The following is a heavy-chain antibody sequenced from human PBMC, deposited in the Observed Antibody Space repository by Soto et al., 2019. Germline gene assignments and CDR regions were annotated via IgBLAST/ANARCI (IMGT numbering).Heavy chain of an antibody. CDR2: MNPNSGNT. V-gene: IGHV1-8*01. J-gene: IGHJ6*03. CDR1: GYTFTSYD. Sequence: ASVKVSCKASGYTFTSYDINWVRQATGQGLEWMGWMNPNSGNTGYAQKFQGRVTMTRNTSISTAYMELSSLRSEDTAVYYCARGRDYLIDYYYYMDVWGKGTTVTVSS. D-gene: IGHD2-21*01. CDR3: ARGRDYLIDYYYYMDV.